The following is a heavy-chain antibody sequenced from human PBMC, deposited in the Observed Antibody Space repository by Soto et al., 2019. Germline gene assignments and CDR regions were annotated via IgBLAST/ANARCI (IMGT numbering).Heavy chain of an antibody. CDR2: IIPASDTE. Sequence: QVHLVQSGAEVKKPGSSVNISCKASGGTFGTYGLNWVRQFPGQGLEWMGGIIPASDTENYAQKFQGRVTITADKSTNIAHMQMDSLTSDDTAVYYCATAVTAGTYYNYGLDVWGQGTTVTV. V-gene: IGHV1-69*14. J-gene: IGHJ6*02. CDR1: GGTFGTYG. D-gene: IGHD2-21*02. CDR3: ATAVTAGTYYNYGLDV.